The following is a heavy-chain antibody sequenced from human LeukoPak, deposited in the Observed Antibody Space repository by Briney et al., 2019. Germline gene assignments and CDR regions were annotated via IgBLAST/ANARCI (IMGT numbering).Heavy chain of an antibody. V-gene: IGHV3-33*01. CDR2: IWYDGSNK. CDR3: ARDARDTAVDSVDY. D-gene: IGHD5-18*01. CDR1: GFTFRSYG. J-gene: IGHJ4*02. Sequence: PGGSLRLSCAASGFTFRSYGMHWVRQAPGKGLEWVAVIWYDGSNKYYADSVRGRFTISRDNSKKTLYLQMNSLRAEDTAVYYCARDARDTAVDSVDYWGQGTLVTVSS.